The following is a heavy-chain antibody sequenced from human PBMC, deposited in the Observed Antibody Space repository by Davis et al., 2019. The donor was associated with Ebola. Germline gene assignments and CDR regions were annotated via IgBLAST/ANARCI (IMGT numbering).Heavy chain of an antibody. CDR2: ISSSSSTI. CDR1: GFTFSSYS. D-gene: IGHD3-22*01. CDR3: ARDYYDSSGYYSDYYYGMDV. J-gene: IGHJ6*02. V-gene: IGHV3-48*02. Sequence: GESLKISCAASGFTFSSYSMNWVRQAPGKGLEWVSSISSSSSTIYYADSVKGRFTISRDNAKNSLYLQMNSLRDEDTAVYYCARDYYDSSGYYSDYYYGMDVWGQGTTVTVSS.